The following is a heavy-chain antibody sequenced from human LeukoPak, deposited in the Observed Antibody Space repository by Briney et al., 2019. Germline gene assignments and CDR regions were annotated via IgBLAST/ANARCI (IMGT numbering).Heavy chain of an antibody. J-gene: IGHJ4*02. V-gene: IGHV4-39*07. Sequence: SETLSLTCTVSGGSFSSSSYYWGWIRQPPRKGLEWIGSIYYSGSTYYNPSLKSRVTISIDMSKNQFSLKLTSVTAADTAVYYCARAHSSNWFSLFDYWGQGTLVTVSS. CDR3: ARAHSSNWFSLFDY. CDR2: IYYSGST. CDR1: GGSFSSSSYY. D-gene: IGHD6-13*01.